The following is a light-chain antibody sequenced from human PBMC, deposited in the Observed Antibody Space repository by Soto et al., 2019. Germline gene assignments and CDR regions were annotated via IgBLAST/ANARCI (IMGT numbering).Light chain of an antibody. J-gene: IGKJ1*01. CDR2: GAS. Sequence: EIVMTQSPATLSVSPGERATLSCRASQSVSTNLAWYQQKPGQSPILLIYGASSRAGGVPARFSGSGSGTEFTLTISSLQSEDFAVYYCQQYNNWPPWTFGQGTRMEIK. CDR3: QQYNNWPPWT. V-gene: IGKV3-15*01. CDR1: QSVSTN.